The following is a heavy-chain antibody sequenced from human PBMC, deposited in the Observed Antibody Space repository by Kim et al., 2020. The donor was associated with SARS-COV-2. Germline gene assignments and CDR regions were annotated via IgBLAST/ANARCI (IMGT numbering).Heavy chain of an antibody. CDR2: IYPGDSDT. CDR1: GYSFTSYW. V-gene: IGHV5-51*01. Sequence: GESLKISCKGSGYSFTSYWIGWVRQMPGKGLEWMGIIYPGDSDTRYSPSFQGQVTISADKSISTAYLQWSSLKASDTAMYYCARARRWDYVWGSYRPRSIGFDPWGQGTLVTVSS. J-gene: IGHJ5*02. CDR3: ARARRWDYVWGSYRPRSIGFDP. D-gene: IGHD3-16*02.